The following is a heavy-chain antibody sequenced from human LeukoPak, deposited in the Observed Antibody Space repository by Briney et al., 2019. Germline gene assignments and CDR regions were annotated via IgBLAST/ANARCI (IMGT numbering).Heavy chain of an antibody. CDR1: GFTFSSYS. CDR2: IRYDGSNK. D-gene: IGHD2-2*01. Sequence: PGGSLRLSCAASGFTFSSYSMHWVRQAPGKGLEWVAFIRYDGSNKYYADSVKGRFTISRDNSKNTLYLQMNSLRAEDTAVYYRAKGLVVVPAAIDDYWGQGTLVTVSS. CDR3: AKGLVVVPAAIDDY. J-gene: IGHJ4*02. V-gene: IGHV3-30*02.